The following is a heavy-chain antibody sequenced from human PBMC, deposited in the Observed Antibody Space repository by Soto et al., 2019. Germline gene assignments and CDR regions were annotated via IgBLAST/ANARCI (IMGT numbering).Heavy chain of an antibody. D-gene: IGHD3-3*01. CDR3: TKDRHPDGIWSFDC. V-gene: IGHV3-23*01. CDR2: FYGGGSTST. CDR1: GFPFATNT. Sequence: QLLESGGNLVQPGGSLSLSCEAAGFPFATNTMTWFRQAQGRGPEWVAGFYGGGSTSTFYADSVKGRFTISRDNSKNMLFLQMNSLRAEDTAVYYCTKDRHPDGIWSFDCWGQGTLVTVSS. J-gene: IGHJ4*02.